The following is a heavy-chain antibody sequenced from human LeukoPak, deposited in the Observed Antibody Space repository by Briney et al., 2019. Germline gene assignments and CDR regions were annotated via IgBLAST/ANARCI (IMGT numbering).Heavy chain of an antibody. D-gene: IGHD3-9*01. CDR2: INHSGST. CDR1: GGSFSGYY. V-gene: IGHV4-34*01. Sequence: PSETLSLTCAVYGGSFSGYYWSWIRQPPGKGLEWIGEINHSGSTIYNPSLKSRVTISVDTSKNQFSLKLSSVTAADTAVYYCARVGYDILTGYSDDAFDIWGQGTMVTVSS. CDR3: ARVGYDILTGYSDDAFDI. J-gene: IGHJ3*02.